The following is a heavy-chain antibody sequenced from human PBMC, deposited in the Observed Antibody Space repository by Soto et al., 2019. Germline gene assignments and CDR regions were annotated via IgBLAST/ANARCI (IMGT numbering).Heavy chain of an antibody. J-gene: IGHJ5*02. CDR3: AREPPRPTAGLNYFDP. V-gene: IGHV1-3*01. Sequence: ASVKVSCKASGYAFTSYAMHWVRQAPGQRLEWMGWINAGNGNTKYSQKFQGRVTITRDTSASTAYMELSSLRSEDTAVYYCAREPPRPTAGLNYFDPWGRGTLVTVSS. D-gene: IGHD1-7*01. CDR1: GYAFTSYA. CDR2: INAGNGNT.